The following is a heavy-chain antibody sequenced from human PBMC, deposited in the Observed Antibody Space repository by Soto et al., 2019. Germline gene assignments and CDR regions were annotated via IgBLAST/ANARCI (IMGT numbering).Heavy chain of an antibody. CDR3: AKNHYYDSSGYPRGLSYYFDY. D-gene: IGHD3-22*01. Sequence: SVKVSCKASGGTFSSYAISWVRQAPGQGLEWMGGIIPIFGTANYAQKFQGRVTITADESTSTAYMELSSLRSEDTAVYYCAKNHYYDSSGYPRGLSYYFDYWGQGTLVTVSS. CDR2: IIPIFGTA. CDR1: GGTFSSYA. V-gene: IGHV1-69*13. J-gene: IGHJ4*02.